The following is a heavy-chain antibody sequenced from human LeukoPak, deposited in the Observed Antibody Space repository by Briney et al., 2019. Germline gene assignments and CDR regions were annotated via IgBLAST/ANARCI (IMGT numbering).Heavy chain of an antibody. D-gene: IGHD1-26*01. CDR1: GGSISSGSYY. J-gene: IGHJ4*02. CDR2: IYTSGST. Sequence: PSQTLSLTCTVSGGSISSGSYYWSWIRQPAGKGLEWIGRIYTSGSTNYNPSLKSRVTISVDTSKDQFSLKLSSVTAADTAVYYCARDAIVGATNFDYWGQGTLVTVSS. V-gene: IGHV4-61*02. CDR3: ARDAIVGATNFDY.